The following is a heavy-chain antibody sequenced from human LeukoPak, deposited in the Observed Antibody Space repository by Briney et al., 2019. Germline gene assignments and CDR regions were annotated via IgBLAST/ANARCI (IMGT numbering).Heavy chain of an antibody. CDR2: INHSGST. Sequence: PSETLSLTCAVYGGSLSGYYWSWIRQPPGNGLEWIGEINHSGSTNYNPSLKSRVTISVDRSKNQFSLKLSSVTAADTAVYYCARGPISIFDYWGQGTLVTVSS. J-gene: IGHJ4*02. CDR3: ARGPISIFDY. CDR1: GGSLSGYY. V-gene: IGHV4-34*01. D-gene: IGHD3-9*01.